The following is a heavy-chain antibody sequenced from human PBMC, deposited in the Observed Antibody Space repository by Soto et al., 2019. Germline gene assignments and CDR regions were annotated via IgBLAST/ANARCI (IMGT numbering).Heavy chain of an antibody. J-gene: IGHJ4*02. CDR3: AKDEGVGGTLGLFVY. V-gene: IGHV3-30*18. CDR2: MSSDGSKI. CDR1: GFDFTYYA. D-gene: IGHD1-26*01. Sequence: QVQLVESGGGAVQPGESLRLSCVASGFDFTYYAMHWVRQAPGKGLESVAVMSSDGSKIHHTDSVKGRFTISRDNSKNTLYLPMNSLRKEDTAGYISAKDEGVGGTLGLFVYWGQGNLVSVSS.